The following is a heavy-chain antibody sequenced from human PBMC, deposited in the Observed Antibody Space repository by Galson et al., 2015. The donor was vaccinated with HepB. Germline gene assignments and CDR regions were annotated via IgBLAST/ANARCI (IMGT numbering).Heavy chain of an antibody. J-gene: IGHJ3*02. V-gene: IGHV3-33*01. Sequence: SLRLSCAASGFTFTTYGMDWVRQAPGKGLEWEAVIWCDGSNKHYADSVKGRFTISRDNSRNTLYLQMNSLRGEDTALFYCARAPGMHHCFEIWGQGTIVTVPS. CDR1: GFTFTTYG. CDR2: IWCDGSNK. D-gene: IGHD1-14*01. CDR3: ARAPGMHHCFEI.